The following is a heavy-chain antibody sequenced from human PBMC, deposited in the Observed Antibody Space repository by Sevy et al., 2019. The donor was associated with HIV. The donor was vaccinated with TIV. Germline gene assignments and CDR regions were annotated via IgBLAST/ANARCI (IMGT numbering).Heavy chain of an antibody. CDR1: GFIFNSYP. V-gene: IGHV3-23*01. D-gene: IGHD5-12*01. Sequence: GGSLRLSCAASGFIFNSYPISWVRQAPGKGLEWVSSISASGGSIYYADSVKGRFTISRDNSKKTVDLQMNSLRAGDTVVYYCAREDSGYEYWGQGTLVTVSS. J-gene: IGHJ4*02. CDR2: ISASGGSI. CDR3: AREDSGYEY.